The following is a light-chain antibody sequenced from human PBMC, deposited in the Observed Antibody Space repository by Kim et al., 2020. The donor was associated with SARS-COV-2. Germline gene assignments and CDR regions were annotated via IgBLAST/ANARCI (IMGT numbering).Light chain of an antibody. CDR2: HTS. J-gene: IGKJ1*01. CDR3: QQYNNWPPLT. CDR1: QSVGDS. Sequence: EVVMTQSPATLSVSPGERATLSCRASQSVGDSLAWYQQKPGQALRLLMYHTSARATGVPARFSGSGSGTDFTLTISSLQSEDFAVYYCQQYNNWPPLTFGQGTKVDIK. V-gene: IGKV3-15*01.